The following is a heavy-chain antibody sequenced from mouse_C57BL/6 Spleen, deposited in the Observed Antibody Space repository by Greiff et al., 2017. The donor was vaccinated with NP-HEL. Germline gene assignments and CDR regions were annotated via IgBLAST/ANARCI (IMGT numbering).Heavy chain of an antibody. CDR2: IRNKANGYTT. J-gene: IGHJ4*01. V-gene: IGHV7-3*01. CDR3: ARYKSNWVAMDY. CDR1: GFTFTDYY. Sequence: DVKLVESGGGLVQPGGSLSLSCAASGFTFTDYYMSWVRQPPGKALEWLGFIRNKANGYTTEYSASVKGRFTISRDNSQSILYLQMNALSAEDSATYYCARYKSNWVAMDYWGQGTSVTVSS. D-gene: IGHD4-1*01.